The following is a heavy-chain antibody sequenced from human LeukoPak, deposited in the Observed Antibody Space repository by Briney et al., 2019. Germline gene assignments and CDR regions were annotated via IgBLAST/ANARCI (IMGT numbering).Heavy chain of an antibody. CDR3: ARATVTLYYYYMDV. J-gene: IGHJ6*03. Sequence: SETLSLTCTVSGGSISSYYWSWIRQPPGKGLEWIGYIHYSGSTNYNPSLKSRVTISVDTSKNQFSLKLSSVTAADTAVYYCARATVTLYYYYMDVWGKGTTVTVSS. CDR1: GGSISSYY. V-gene: IGHV4-59*01. D-gene: IGHD4-11*01. CDR2: IHYSGST.